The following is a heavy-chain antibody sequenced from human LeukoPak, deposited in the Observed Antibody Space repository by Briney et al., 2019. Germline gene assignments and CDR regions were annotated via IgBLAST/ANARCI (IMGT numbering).Heavy chain of an antibody. CDR3: ARHQYSDPFDI. D-gene: IGHD1-1*01. V-gene: IGHV4-59*08. CDR2: IYSSGHT. J-gene: IGHJ3*02. Sequence: PSETLSLTCAVYGGSFSGYYWSWIRQPPVKGLEWIAYIYSSGHTISNPSLQSRVTVSLDTSRNQFSLKLSSVTAADTAVYYCARHQYSDPFDIWGPGTMVTVSS. CDR1: GGSFSGYY.